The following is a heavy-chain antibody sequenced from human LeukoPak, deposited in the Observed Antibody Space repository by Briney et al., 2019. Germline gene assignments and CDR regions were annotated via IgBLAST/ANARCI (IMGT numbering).Heavy chain of an antibody. D-gene: IGHD6-13*01. V-gene: IGHV1-2*02. CDR2: IHPKSAGT. CDR3: ARAPSPLSAAADPHLDY. J-gene: IGHJ4*02. CDR1: GYTFTAYY. Sequence: APQKVSCKASGYTFTAYYMHWVRQAPGQGLEWMGWIHPKSAGTNYAQRFQGRVTMTRDTSITTDYMHLTRLTSDDTAVYYCARAPSPLSAAADPHLDYWGQGTLVAVSS.